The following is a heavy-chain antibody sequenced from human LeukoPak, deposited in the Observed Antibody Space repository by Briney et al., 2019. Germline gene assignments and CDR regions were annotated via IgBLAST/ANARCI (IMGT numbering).Heavy chain of an antibody. Sequence: KPSETLSLTCTVSGGSISSYYWSWIRQPPGKGLEWIGYIYYSGSTNYNPSLKSRVTISVDTSKNQFSLKLSPVTAADTAVYYCARRGGRASPGDLWGRGTLVTVSS. CDR2: IYYSGST. CDR3: ARRGGRASPGDL. CDR1: GGSISSYY. V-gene: IGHV4-59*08. D-gene: IGHD3-10*01. J-gene: IGHJ2*01.